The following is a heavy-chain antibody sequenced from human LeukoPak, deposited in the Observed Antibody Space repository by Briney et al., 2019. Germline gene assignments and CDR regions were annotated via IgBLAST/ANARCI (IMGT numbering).Heavy chain of an antibody. D-gene: IGHD5-24*01. CDR2: IYYSGST. V-gene: IGHV4-39*01. J-gene: IGHJ4*02. CDR1: GDSISSSSYS. CDR3: AESRRRIETFDY. Sequence: SETLSLTCTVSGDSISSSSYSWGWIRQPPGKGLEWIGIIYYSGSTYYNPSLKSRVTISVDTYKNQFSLRLSSVTAADTAVYYCAESRRRIETFDYWGQGTLVTVSS.